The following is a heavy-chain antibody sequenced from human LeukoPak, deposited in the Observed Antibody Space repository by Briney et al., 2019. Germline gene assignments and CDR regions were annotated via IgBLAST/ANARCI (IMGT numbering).Heavy chain of an antibody. J-gene: IGHJ5*02. V-gene: IGHV1-2*02. D-gene: IGHD6-13*01. CDR2: INPNSGGT. CDR1: GYTFTGYY. CDR3: AREIGASIAAAGLVWFDP. Sequence: ASVKVSCKASGYTFTGYYMHWVRQAPGQGLEWMGWINPNSGGTNYAQKFQGRVTMTRDTSISTAYMELSRLRSDDTAVYYCAREIGASIAAAGLVWFDPWGQGTLVTVSS.